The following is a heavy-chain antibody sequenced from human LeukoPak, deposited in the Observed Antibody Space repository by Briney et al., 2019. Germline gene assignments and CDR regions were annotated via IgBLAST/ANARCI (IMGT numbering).Heavy chain of an antibody. J-gene: IGHJ5*02. CDR1: GNSFNNYW. CDR3: ARHLRGLDL. V-gene: IGHV5-51*01. CDR2: IYAADYDT. D-gene: IGHD3-10*01. Sequence: GESLKISCQGSGNSFNNYWISWVRQMPGKGLEWMAIIYAADYDTRYSPSFQGQVTLSVDKSISTVYLQWSNLKASDTAVYYCARHLRGLDLWGQGTLVTVSS.